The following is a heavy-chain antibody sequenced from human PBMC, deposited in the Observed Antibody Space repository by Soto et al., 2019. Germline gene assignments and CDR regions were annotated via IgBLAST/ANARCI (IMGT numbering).Heavy chain of an antibody. CDR1: GGSISSGGYY. J-gene: IGHJ4*02. V-gene: IGHV4-31*03. Sequence: SETLSLTCTVSGGSISSGGYYWSWIRQHPGKGLEWIGYIYYSGSTYYNPSLKSRVTISVDTSKNQFSLKLSSVTAADTAVYYCARIGNPSEMDILTGPIMYYFDYWGQGTLVTVSS. D-gene: IGHD3-9*01. CDR3: ARIGNPSEMDILTGPIMYYFDY. CDR2: IYYSGST.